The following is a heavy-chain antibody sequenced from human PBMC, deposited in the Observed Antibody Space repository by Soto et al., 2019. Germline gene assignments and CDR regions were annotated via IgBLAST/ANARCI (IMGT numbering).Heavy chain of an antibody. D-gene: IGHD3-22*01. V-gene: IGHV3-49*03. Sequence: RLSCTASGFTFGDYAMSWFRQAPGKGLEWVGFIRSKAYGGTTEYAASVKGRFTISRDDSKSIAYLQMNSLKTEDTAVYYCTRAYDSSGYYQIAFDYWGQGTLVTVSS. CDR2: IRSKAYGGTT. CDR3: TRAYDSSGYYQIAFDY. CDR1: GFTFGDYA. J-gene: IGHJ4*02.